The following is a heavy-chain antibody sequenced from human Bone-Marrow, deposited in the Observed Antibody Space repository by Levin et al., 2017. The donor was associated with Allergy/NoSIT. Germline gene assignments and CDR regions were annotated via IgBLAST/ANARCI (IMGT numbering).Heavy chain of an antibody. V-gene: IGHV4-61*02. CDR2: IYPSGTT. D-gene: IGHD2-21*01. Sequence: SCTVSGGSISSSSYYWSWIRQPAGKGLEWIGRIYPSGTTNYNPSLKSRVTMSVDTSNNQFSLRLSSVTAADAAIYYCARVYFGSGYYFYMDVWGKGTTVTVSS. CDR1: GGSISSSSYY. CDR3: ARVYFGSGYYFYMDV. J-gene: IGHJ6*03.